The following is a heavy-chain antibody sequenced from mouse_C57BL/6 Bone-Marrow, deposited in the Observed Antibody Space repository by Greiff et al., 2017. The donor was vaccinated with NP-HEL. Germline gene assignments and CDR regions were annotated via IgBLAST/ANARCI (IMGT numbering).Heavy chain of an antibody. Sequence: VQLKESGGGLVQPGGSMKLSCVASGFTFSNYWMNWVRQSPEKGLEWVAQIRLKSDNYATHYAESVKGRFTISRDDSKSSVYLQMNNLRAEDTGIYYCLWLRRRGNYFDYWGQGTTLTVSS. V-gene: IGHV6-3*01. CDR1: GFTFSNYW. J-gene: IGHJ2*01. D-gene: IGHD2-2*01. CDR2: IRLKSDNYAT. CDR3: LWLRRRGNYFDY.